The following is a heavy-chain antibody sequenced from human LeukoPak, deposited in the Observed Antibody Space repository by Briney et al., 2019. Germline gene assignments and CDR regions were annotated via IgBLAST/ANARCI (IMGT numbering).Heavy chain of an antibody. J-gene: IGHJ4*02. CDR1: GFTFSSYA. Sequence: PGGSLRLSCAASGFTFSSYAMSWVRQAPGKGLEWVSAISGSGGSTYYADSVKGRFTISRDNSKNTLYLQMNSLRAEDTAVYYCAKDDHYDYVWGSSLPDYWGQGTLVTVSS. CDR3: AKDDHYDYVWGSSLPDY. D-gene: IGHD3-16*01. V-gene: IGHV3-23*01. CDR2: ISGSGGST.